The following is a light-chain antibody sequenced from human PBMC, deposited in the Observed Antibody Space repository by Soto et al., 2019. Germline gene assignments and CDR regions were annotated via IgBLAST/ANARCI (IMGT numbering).Light chain of an antibody. V-gene: IGLV2-11*01. Sequence: QSALTQPRSVSGSPGHSDTISCTGTSSDVGGYSYVSWYQQHPGKAPKLMISDVSKRPSGVPDRFSGSKFGNTASLTISGLQAEDEADYYCCSYAGAFTYVFGSGTKVTVL. J-gene: IGLJ1*01. CDR3: CSYAGAFTYV. CDR1: SSDVGGYSY. CDR2: DVS.